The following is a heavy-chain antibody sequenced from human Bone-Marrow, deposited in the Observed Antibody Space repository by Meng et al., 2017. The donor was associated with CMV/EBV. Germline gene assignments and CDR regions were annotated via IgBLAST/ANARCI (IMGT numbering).Heavy chain of an antibody. CDR1: GFNFNGYY. CDR3: AKDLYNTYLFEF. J-gene: IGHJ4*02. D-gene: IGHD5-24*01. Sequence: SCVASGFNFNGYYMHWVRQAPGKGLEWVAGIWFDGNNKYYSDSVKGRFTISRDNSKNMVYLQMNRLRADDTAVYYCAKDLYNTYLFEFRGQGSLVTVSS. V-gene: IGHV3-33*03. CDR2: IWFDGNNK.